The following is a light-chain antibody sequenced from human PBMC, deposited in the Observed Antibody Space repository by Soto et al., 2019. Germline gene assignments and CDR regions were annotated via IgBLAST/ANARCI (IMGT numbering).Light chain of an antibody. CDR2: KAS. J-gene: IGKJ1*01. Sequence: DIQMTQSPSTLAASVGDRVTITCRASQSSSNWLAGYQQKTGKAPKLLIYKASSLESGVPSRSSGSGSGTEFTLTISSVQPDDFATYYRQQYESYSRAFGQGTKVEIK. V-gene: IGKV1-5*03. CDR3: QQYESYSRA. CDR1: QSSSNW.